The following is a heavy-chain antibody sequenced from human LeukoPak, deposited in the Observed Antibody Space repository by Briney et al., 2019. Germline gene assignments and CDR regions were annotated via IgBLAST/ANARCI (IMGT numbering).Heavy chain of an antibody. J-gene: IGHJ4*01. V-gene: IGHV3-43*01. CDR1: GFTFAEYT. CDR2: ISWNGARI. CDR3: LKDFVAASENVRGWYPMDY. Sequence: SGGSLRLSCAASGFTFAEYTMHWVRQAPGKGLEWVSLISWNGARIHYGDSVKGRFTISRDNSKNSLYLQMNSLRTEDTALYYCLKDFVAASENVRGWYPMDYWGQGTLVTVSS. D-gene: IGHD6-19*01.